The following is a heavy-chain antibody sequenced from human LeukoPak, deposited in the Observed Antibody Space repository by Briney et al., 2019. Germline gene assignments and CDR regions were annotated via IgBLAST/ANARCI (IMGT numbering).Heavy chain of an antibody. Sequence: PGGSLRLSCAAPGFTFSSYSMSWVRQAPGKGLEWVSSISISSSYIYYADSVKGRFTISRDNAKNSLYLQMNSLRAEDTAVYYCAREKPGIPVAGGFDYWGQGTLVTVSS. J-gene: IGHJ4*02. CDR1: GFTFSSYS. CDR2: ISISSSYI. D-gene: IGHD6-19*01. V-gene: IGHV3-21*01. CDR3: AREKPGIPVAGGFDY.